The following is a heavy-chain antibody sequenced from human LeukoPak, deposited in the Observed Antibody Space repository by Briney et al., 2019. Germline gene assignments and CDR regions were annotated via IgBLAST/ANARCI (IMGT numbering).Heavy chain of an antibody. V-gene: IGHV1-2*02. CDR3: AREYCSSTSCYIHYYGMDV. D-gene: IGHD2-2*02. J-gene: IGHJ6*02. CDR2: INPNSGGT. CDR1: GYTFTGYY. Sequence: ASVKVSCKASGYTFTGYYMHWVRQAPGQGLEWMGWINPNSGGTNYAQKFQGRVTMTRDTSISTAYMELSRLRSDDTAVYYCAREYCSSTSCYIHYYGMDVWGQGTTVTVSS.